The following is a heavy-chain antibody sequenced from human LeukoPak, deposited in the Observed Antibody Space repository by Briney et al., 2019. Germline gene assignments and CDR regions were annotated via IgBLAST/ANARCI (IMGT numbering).Heavy chain of an antibody. CDR2: INPNSGGT. Sequence: ASVKVSCKASGYTFTDYYLHWVRQAPGQGLEWMGWINPNSGGTNYAQKFQGRVTMTRDTSISTAYMELGRLRSDDTAVYYCARGDSSWYRDPISDYWGQGTLVTVSS. CDR1: GYTFTDYY. V-gene: IGHV1-2*02. J-gene: IGHJ4*02. D-gene: IGHD6-13*01. CDR3: ARGDSSWYRDPISDY.